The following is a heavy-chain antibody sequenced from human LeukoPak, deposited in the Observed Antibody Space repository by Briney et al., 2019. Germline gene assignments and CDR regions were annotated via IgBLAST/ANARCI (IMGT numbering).Heavy chain of an antibody. CDR2: ISSSSSYI. V-gene: IGHV3-21*01. Sequence: GGSLRLSCAASGFTFSSYSMNWVRQAPGKGLEWVSSISSSSSYIYYADSVKGRFTISRDNAKNSLYLQMNSLRAEDTAVYYCARDRLGHYYDSNGMDVWGQGTTVTVSS. D-gene: IGHD3-22*01. CDR1: GFTFSSYS. CDR3: ARDRLGHYYDSNGMDV. J-gene: IGHJ6*02.